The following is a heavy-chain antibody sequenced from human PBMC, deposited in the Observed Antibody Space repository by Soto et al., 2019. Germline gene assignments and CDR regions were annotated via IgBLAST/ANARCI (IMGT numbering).Heavy chain of an antibody. V-gene: IGHV3-23*01. CDR3: AKEVGHSN. CDR1: GFSFSNYG. CDR2: ISGSGGST. D-gene: IGHD3-16*01. Sequence: GGSLRLSCAASGFSFSNYGMSWVRQAPGKGLEWVSAISGSGGSTYYADSVKGRFTISRDNSKNTLSLQMNSLRVEDTALYYCAKEVGHSNWGQGTLVTVSS. J-gene: IGHJ4*02.